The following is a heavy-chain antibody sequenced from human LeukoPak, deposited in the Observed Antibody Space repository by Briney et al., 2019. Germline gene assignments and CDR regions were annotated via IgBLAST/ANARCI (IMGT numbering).Heavy chain of an antibody. CDR1: GGPISSYY. V-gene: IGHV4-4*09. CDR3: RGYSGYDLDY. D-gene: IGHD5-12*01. Sequence: SETLSLTCTVSGGPISSYYWSWIRQPPGKGLEWIGYIYTSGSTNYNPSLKSRVTISVDTSKNQFSLKLSSVTAADTAVYYCRGYSGYDLDYWGQGTLVTVSS. CDR2: IYTSGST. J-gene: IGHJ4*02.